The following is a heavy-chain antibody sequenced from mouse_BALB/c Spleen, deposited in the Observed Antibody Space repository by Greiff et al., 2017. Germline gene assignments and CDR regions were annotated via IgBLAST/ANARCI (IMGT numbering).Heavy chain of an antibody. CDR3: ARGGLRDYAMDY. D-gene: IGHD2-2*01. CDR1: GYSITSDYA. J-gene: IGHJ4*01. Sequence: EVQRVESGPGLVKPSQSLSLTCTVTGYSITSDYAWNWIRQFPGNKLEWMGYISYSGSTSYNPSLKSRISITRDTSKNQFFLQLNSVTTEDTATYYCARGGLRDYAMDYWGQGTSVTVSS. V-gene: IGHV3-2*02. CDR2: ISYSGST.